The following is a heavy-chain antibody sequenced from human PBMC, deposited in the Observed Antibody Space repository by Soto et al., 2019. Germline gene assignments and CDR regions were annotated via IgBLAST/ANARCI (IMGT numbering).Heavy chain of an antibody. D-gene: IGHD2-21*02. J-gene: IGHJ6*02. CDR3: ARDRGGDYSNGMDV. CDR1: GGSISSYY. CDR2: IYYSGST. Sequence: SETLSLTCTVSGGSISSYYWSWIREPPGKGLEWIGYIYYSGSTNYNPSLKSRVTISVDTSKNQFSLKLSSVTAADTAVYYCARDRGGDYSNGMDVCGQGPTVTVYS. V-gene: IGHV4-59*01.